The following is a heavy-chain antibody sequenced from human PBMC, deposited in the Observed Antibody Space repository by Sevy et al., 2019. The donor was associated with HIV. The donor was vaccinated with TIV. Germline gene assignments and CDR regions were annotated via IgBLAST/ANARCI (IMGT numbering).Heavy chain of an antibody. CDR1: GFTFSSYS. J-gene: IGHJ3*02. V-gene: IGHV3-21*01. D-gene: IGHD3-22*01. Sequence: GGSLRLSCAASGFTFSSYSMNWVRQAPGKGLEWVSSISSSSSYIYYADSVKGRFTISRDNAKNSLYLQMNSLRAEDTAVYYCARDLYYYDSSGYLDAFDIWGQGTMVTVSS. CDR2: ISSSSSYI. CDR3: ARDLYYYDSSGYLDAFDI.